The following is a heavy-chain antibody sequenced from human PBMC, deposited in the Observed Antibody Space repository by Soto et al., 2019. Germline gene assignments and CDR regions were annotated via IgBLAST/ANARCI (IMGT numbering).Heavy chain of an antibody. V-gene: IGHV4-39*01. CDR1: GGTISSSSYY. CDR3: ARHWLPAWIQLWSLDNWFDP. Sequence: SETLSLTCTVAGGTISSSSYYWGWIRQPPGKGLVWIGSIYYSGSTYYNPPLKSRVTISVDTSKNQFSLKLSSVTAADTAVYCCARHWLPAWIQLWSLDNWFDPWGQGTLVTVSS. J-gene: IGHJ5*02. D-gene: IGHD5-18*01. CDR2: IYYSGST.